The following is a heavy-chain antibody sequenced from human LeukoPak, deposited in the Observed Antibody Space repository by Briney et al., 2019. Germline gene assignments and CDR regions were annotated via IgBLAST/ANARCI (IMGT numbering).Heavy chain of an antibody. CDR2: IYPGDSDT. Sequence: GESLKISCRGSGYSFTSYWIGWVRQMPGKGLECMGIIYPGDSDTRYSPSFQGQVTISADKSISTAYLQWSSLKASDTAMYYCARRPAYCGGDCYFDYWGQGTLVTVSS. CDR3: ARRPAYCGGDCYFDY. V-gene: IGHV5-51*01. D-gene: IGHD2-21*01. J-gene: IGHJ4*02. CDR1: GYSFTSYW.